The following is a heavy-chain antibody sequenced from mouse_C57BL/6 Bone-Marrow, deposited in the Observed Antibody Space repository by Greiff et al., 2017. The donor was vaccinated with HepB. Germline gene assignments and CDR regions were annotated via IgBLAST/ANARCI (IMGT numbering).Heavy chain of an antibody. Sequence: QVQLQHSGAELVKPGASVKISCKASGYAFRSYWMNWVKQRPGKGLEWIGQIYPGDGDTNYNGKFKGKARLTADKSSSTAYMQLSSLTSEDSAVYFCARLRSNYDFDYWGQGTTLTVSS. V-gene: IGHV1-80*01. CDR2: IYPGDGDT. CDR1: GYAFRSYW. J-gene: IGHJ2*01. CDR3: ARLRSNYDFDY. D-gene: IGHD2-5*01.